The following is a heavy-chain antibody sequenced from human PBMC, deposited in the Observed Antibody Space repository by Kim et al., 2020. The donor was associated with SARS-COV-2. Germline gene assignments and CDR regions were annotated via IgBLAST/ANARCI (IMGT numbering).Heavy chain of an antibody. CDR3: TRGGDYTSLADY. J-gene: IGHJ4*02. CDR1: GFTFGDSA. Sequence: GGSLSLSCTVSGFTFGDSALSWFRQSPGKGLEWVGFIRSKAYGETTKYAASVQDRFTISRDDSKAIAYLQMNSLKTEDTAVYYCTRGGDYTSLADYWGQGTLVTVSS. D-gene: IGHD3-16*01. CDR2: IRSKAYGETT. V-gene: IGHV3-49*03.